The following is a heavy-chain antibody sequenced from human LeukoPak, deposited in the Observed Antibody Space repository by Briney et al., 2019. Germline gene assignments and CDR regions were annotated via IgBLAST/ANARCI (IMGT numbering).Heavy chain of an antibody. J-gene: IGHJ4*02. D-gene: IGHD1-14*01. CDR3: SRVGTGTTRDY. Sequence: GGSLRLSCAVSGFTFSSYWMHWVRQAPGKWLVWVSRLSTDGSSTSYADSVKGRFTTSRDNAKNTVYLQMNSLRAEDTAMYYCSRVGTGTTRDYWGQGTLVTVSS. CDR2: LSTDGSST. V-gene: IGHV3-74*01. CDR1: GFTFSSYW.